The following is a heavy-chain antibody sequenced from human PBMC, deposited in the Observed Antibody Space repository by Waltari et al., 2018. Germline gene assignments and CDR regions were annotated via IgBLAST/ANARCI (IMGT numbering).Heavy chain of an antibody. CDR3: ARLPGYSSGWYDS. CDR2: INPNSGDT. D-gene: IGHD6-19*01. Sequence: QVHLVQSGAEVKKPGASVKVSCKASGYTFTGYYIQWVRRAPGQGLEWMGRINPNSGDTNYAQKFQGRVTLTRDTSINTAYMELTSLGPDDTAVYFCARLPGYSSGWYDSWGQGTLVTVSS. V-gene: IGHV1-2*06. CDR1: GYTFTGYY. J-gene: IGHJ5*01.